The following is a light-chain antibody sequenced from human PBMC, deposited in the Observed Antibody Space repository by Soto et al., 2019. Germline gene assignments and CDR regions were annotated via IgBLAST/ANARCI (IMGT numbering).Light chain of an antibody. Sequence: QSVLTQPASVSGSPGQSITISCTGTSSDVGGYNYVSWYQQHPGKAPKLLIYDVSNRPSGVSNRLSGSKSGNTASLTISGFQAEDEADYYCSSYTTSSTLGVFGTGTKVTVL. J-gene: IGLJ1*01. CDR2: DVS. V-gene: IGLV2-14*01. CDR1: SSDVGGYNY. CDR3: SSYTTSSTLGV.